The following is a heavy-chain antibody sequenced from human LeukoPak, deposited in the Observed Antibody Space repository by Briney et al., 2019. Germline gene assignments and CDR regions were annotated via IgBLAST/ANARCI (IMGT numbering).Heavy chain of an antibody. Sequence: PGGSLRLSCAASGFTFSSYAMHWVRQAPGKGLEWVAVIWYDGSNKYYADSVKGRFTISRDNSKNTLYLQMNSLRAEDTAVYYCAKSWGLWYFDLWGRGTLVTVSS. CDR1: GFTFSSYA. CDR3: AKSWGLWYFDL. CDR2: IWYDGSNK. V-gene: IGHV3-33*06. J-gene: IGHJ2*01. D-gene: IGHD7-27*01.